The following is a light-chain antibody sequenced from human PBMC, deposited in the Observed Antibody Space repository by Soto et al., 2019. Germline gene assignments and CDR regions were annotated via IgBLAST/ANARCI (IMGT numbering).Light chain of an antibody. CDR2: DAS. J-gene: IGKJ4*01. Sequence: EXVLTQSPGTLSLSPGERATLSCRASESISSSYLAWYQQRPGQAPRLLIYDASSRATGIPDRFSGSGSGTDFTLAISRLEPEDLAVYYCQQYGSSPTFGGGTKVDI. V-gene: IGKV3-20*01. CDR1: ESISSSY. CDR3: QQYGSSPT.